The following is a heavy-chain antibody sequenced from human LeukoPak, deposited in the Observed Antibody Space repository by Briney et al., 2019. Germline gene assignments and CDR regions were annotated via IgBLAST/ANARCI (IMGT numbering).Heavy chain of an antibody. D-gene: IGHD6-13*01. Sequence: ASVKVSCNASGYTFTSYAMHWVRQAPGQRLEWMGWINAGNGNTKYSQEFQGRVTITRDTSASTAYMELSSLRSEDMAVYYCAKGYSSSWFDMGFDYWGQGTLVTVSS. CDR1: GYTFTSYA. J-gene: IGHJ4*02. CDR3: AKGYSSSWFDMGFDY. CDR2: INAGNGNT. V-gene: IGHV1-3*03.